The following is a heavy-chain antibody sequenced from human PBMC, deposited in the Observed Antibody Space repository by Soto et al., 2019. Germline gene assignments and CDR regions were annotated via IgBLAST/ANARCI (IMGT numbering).Heavy chain of an antibody. D-gene: IGHD3-3*01. CDR2: ISYDGSNR. V-gene: IGHV3-30*18. J-gene: IGHJ4*02. CDR1: GFTFSSYG. CDR3: AKGITYYDFWSGYFEAAFDY. Sequence: QVQLVESGGGVVQPGRSLRLSCAASGFTFSSYGMHWVRQAPGKGLEWVAVISYDGSNRYYADSVKGRFTISRDNSKNTLYLQMNSLRAEDTAVYYCAKGITYYDFWSGYFEAAFDYWGQGTLVTVSS.